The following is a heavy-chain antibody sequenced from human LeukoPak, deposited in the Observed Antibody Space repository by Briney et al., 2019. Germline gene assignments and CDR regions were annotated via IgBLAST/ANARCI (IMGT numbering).Heavy chain of an antibody. CDR1: GFTLSSYP. Sequence: GGSLRLSCAASGFTLSSYPMDWVRQAPGKGLEWVSTFVRGSTYYADTVQGRFTISRDSSKNTLYLQMNSLRADDTALYFCTRAAPYGTSWYGKNDYWGQGTLVAVSS. J-gene: IGHJ4*02. CDR2: FVRGST. V-gene: IGHV3-23*01. CDR3: TRAAPYGTSWYGKNDY. D-gene: IGHD6-13*01.